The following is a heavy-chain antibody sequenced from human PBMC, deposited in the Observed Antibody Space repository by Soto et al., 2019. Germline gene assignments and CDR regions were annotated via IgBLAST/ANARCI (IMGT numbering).Heavy chain of an antibody. D-gene: IGHD6-6*01. CDR2: IYPGDSDT. J-gene: IGHJ6*02. CDR3: ARQGGARHYHYYYSGMDV. Sequence: GESLKISCKGSGYSFTSYWIGWVRQMPGKGLEWMGIIYPGDSDTRYSPSFQGQVTISADKSISTAYLQWSSLKASDTAMYYCARQGGARHYHYYYSGMDVWGQGTTVTVSS. CDR1: GYSFTSYW. V-gene: IGHV5-51*01.